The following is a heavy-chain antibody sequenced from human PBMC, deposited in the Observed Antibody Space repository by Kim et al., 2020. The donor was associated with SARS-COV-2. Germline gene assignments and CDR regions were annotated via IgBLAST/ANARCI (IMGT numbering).Heavy chain of an antibody. V-gene: IGHV3-11*01. D-gene: IGHD1-26*01. CDR3: ARDLHQYSGSYGY. Sequence: YADSVKGRFTISRDNAKNSLYLQMNSLRAEDTAVYYCARDLHQYSGSYGYWGQGTLVTVSS. J-gene: IGHJ4*02.